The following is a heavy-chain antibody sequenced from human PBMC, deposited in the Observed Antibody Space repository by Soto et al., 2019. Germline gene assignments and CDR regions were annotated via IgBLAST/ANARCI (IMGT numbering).Heavy chain of an antibody. Sequence: GRSVELSSAASRFTLNKFAVHWVRQAPGKELEWVAVISYDGSSKLYADSVKGRFTISRDNSKNTLYLQMNSLRAEDTAVYYFSYVCYGDHIDLHSFPTQRSSDL. J-gene: IGHJ2*01. CDR1: RFTLNKFA. CDR2: ISYDGSSK. D-gene: IGHD2-8*01. V-gene: IGHV3-30-3*01. CDR3: SYVCYGDHIDLHSFPTQRSSDL.